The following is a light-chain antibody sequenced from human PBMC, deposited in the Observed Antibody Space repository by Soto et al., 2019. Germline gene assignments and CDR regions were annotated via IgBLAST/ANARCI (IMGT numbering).Light chain of an antibody. CDR2: TTT. J-gene: IGLJ2*01. CDR3: TAWNDSLDGVV. Sequence: QYVLTQPPSASGTPGQSVTSSCSGSRSNIGSKTLNWYQLVPGSAPKLLIYTTTQRPSVVRDRFSASKSGTSASHAISGLQAEDKSDYYCTAWNDSLDGVVFVGGSKLSVL. CDR1: RSNIGSKT. V-gene: IGLV1-44*01.